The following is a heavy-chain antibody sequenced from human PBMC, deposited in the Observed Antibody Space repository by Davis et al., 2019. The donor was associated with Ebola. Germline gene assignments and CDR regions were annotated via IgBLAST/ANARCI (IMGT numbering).Heavy chain of an antibody. CDR1: GFTFSSYS. J-gene: IGHJ4*02. Sequence: GGSLRLSCAASGFTFSSYSMNWVRQAPGKGLEWVSAISGSGGSTYYADSVKGRFTVSRDNAKNSLYLEMNSLRDEDTAVYYCARLFGVIPVFDYWGQGTLVTVSS. D-gene: IGHD3-3*01. CDR2: ISGSGGST. V-gene: IGHV3-48*02. CDR3: ARLFGVIPVFDY.